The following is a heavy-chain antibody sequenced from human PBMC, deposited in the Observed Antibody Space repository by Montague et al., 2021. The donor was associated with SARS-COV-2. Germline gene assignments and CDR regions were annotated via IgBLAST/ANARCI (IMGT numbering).Heavy chain of an antibody. J-gene: IGHJ4*02. Sequence: TLSLTCTVSGDSITSGSYYWNRVRPPAGQGLEWVGRSYTSGSIDHNPSLKSRLTISVDTSKNQFSLKLSSVTAADTAVYFCAREWGSYSGRFDYWGQGALVTVSS. CDR2: SYTSGSI. V-gene: IGHV4-61*02. D-gene: IGHD1-26*01. CDR3: AREWGSYSGRFDY. CDR1: GDSITSGSYY.